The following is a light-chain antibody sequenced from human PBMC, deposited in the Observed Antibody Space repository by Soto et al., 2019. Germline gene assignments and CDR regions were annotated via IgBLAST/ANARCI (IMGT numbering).Light chain of an antibody. J-gene: IGLJ2*01. CDR2: EVS. V-gene: IGLV2-14*01. CDR1: SSDVGGYNY. CDR3: SSSTSSSTLVV. Sequence: QSALTQPASVSGSPGQSITISCTGTSSDVGGYNYVSWYQQHPGKAHKLMIYEVSNRPSGVSNRFSGSKSGNTASLTISGLQAEDEADYYCSSSTSSSTLVVFGGGTKLTVL.